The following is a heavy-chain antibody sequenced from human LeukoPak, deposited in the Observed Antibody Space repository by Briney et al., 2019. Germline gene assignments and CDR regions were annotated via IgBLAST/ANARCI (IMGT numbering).Heavy chain of an antibody. V-gene: IGHV3-11*01. D-gene: IGHD3-16*01. J-gene: IGHJ5*02. CDR1: GFTFSDYY. CDR3: ARTKGDFNWFDP. CDR2: ISDTGNTK. Sequence: PGGSLRLSCAASGFTFSDYYMSWIRQAPGKGLEWVSYISDTGNTKYYADSVKGRFTISRDNAKNSLYLQMNSLTAADTAVYYCARTKGDFNWFDPWGQGTLVTVSS.